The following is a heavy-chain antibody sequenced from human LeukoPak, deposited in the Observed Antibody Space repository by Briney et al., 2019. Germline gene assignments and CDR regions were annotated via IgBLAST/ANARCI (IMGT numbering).Heavy chain of an antibody. Sequence: ASVKVSCKASGYTFTGYYMHWVRQAPGQGLECIGWINPNSGGTNYAQKFQGRVTMTRDTSISTAYMELSRLRSDDTAVYYCARVPAANLYYYYYYMDVWGKGTTVTVSS. CDR3: ARVPAANLYYYYYYMDV. V-gene: IGHV1-2*02. J-gene: IGHJ6*03. CDR1: GYTFTGYY. D-gene: IGHD2-2*01. CDR2: INPNSGGT.